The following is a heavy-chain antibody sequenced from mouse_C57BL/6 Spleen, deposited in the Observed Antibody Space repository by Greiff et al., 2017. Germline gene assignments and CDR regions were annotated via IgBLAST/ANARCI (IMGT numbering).Heavy chain of an antibody. Sequence: EVQLQQSGPELVKPGASVKIPCKASGYTFTDYNMDWVKQSHGKSLEWIGDINPNNGGTIYNQKFKGKATLTVDKSSSTAYMELRSLTSEDTAVYYCARADYAPFFAYWGQGTLVTVSA. D-gene: IGHD2-4*01. CDR1: GYTFTDYN. CDR2: INPNNGGT. CDR3: ARADYAPFFAY. J-gene: IGHJ3*01. V-gene: IGHV1-18*01.